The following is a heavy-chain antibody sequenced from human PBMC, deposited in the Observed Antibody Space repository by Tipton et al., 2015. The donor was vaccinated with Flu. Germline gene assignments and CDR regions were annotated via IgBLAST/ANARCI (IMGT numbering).Heavy chain of an antibody. Sequence: TLSLTCAISGDSVSSNSAAWNWIRQSPSRGLEWLGRTYYRSKWYNDYAVSVKSRITINPDTSKNQFSLQLNSVTPEDTAVYYCAKAYSGYDYRHADAFDIWGQGTMVTVSS. CDR1: GDSVSSNSAA. V-gene: IGHV6-1*01. J-gene: IGHJ3*02. D-gene: IGHD5-12*01. CDR2: TYYRSKWYN. CDR3: AKAYSGYDYRHADAFDI.